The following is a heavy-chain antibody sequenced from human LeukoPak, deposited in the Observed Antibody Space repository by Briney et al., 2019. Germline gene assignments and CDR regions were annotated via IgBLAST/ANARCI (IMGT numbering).Heavy chain of an antibody. CDR2: INPSGGST. CDR3: ARPGIVGATRYYFDY. Sequence: ASVKVSCTASGYTFTSYYMHWVRQAPGQGLEWMGIINPSGGSTSYAQKFQGRVTMTRDTSTSTVYMELSGLRSEDTAVYYCARPGIVGATRYYFDYWGQGTLATVSS. V-gene: IGHV1-46*01. D-gene: IGHD1-26*01. CDR1: GYTFTSYY. J-gene: IGHJ4*02.